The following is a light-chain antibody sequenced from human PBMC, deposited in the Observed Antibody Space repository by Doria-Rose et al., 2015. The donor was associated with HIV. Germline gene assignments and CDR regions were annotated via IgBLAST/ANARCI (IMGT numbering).Light chain of an antibody. Sequence: TQSPSAMSASVGDSVTITCRASHDISNYLAWYQQKPGKAPKRLIYDTSSLHSGVPSRFSGSGSGTEFTLTISSLQPEDFATYYCLQHNSYPRTFGQGTKVDIK. J-gene: IGKJ1*01. V-gene: IGKV1-17*03. CDR1: HDISNY. CDR3: LQHNSYPRT. CDR2: DTS.